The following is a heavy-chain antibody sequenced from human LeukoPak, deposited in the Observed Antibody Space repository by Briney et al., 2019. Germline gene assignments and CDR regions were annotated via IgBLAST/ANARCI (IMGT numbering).Heavy chain of an antibody. D-gene: IGHD3-10*01. CDR1: GGSISSNSYY. V-gene: IGHV4-39*01. CDR2: IFYSGST. Sequence: SETLSLTCAVSGGSISSNSYYWGWIRQPPGKGLKWIGNIFYSGSTYYNPFLKNPVTISVDTSTNQFSLKLSSVTAADTAVYYCARTRYYYNSRSYGAPYYFDYWGQGTLVTVSS. J-gene: IGHJ4*02. CDR3: ARTRYYYNSRSYGAPYYFDY.